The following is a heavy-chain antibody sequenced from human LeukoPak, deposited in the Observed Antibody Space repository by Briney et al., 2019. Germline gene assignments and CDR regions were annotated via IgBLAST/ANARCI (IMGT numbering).Heavy chain of an antibody. CDR1: GFTFSSYS. CDR2: ISSSSYI. V-gene: IGHV3-21*01. J-gene: IGHJ3*02. D-gene: IGHD3-22*01. Sequence: PGGSLRLSCAASGFTFSSYSMNWVRQAPGKGLEWVSSISSSSYIYYADSVKGRFTISRDNAKNSLYLQMNSLRAEDTAVYYCAGGVVVVPPGAFDIWGQGTMVTVSS. CDR3: AGGVVVVPPGAFDI.